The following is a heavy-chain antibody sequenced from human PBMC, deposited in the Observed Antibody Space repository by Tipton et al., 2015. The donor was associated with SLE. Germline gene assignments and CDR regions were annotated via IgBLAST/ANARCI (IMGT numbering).Heavy chain of an antibody. Sequence: GSLRLSCAASGFTFNNYAMSWVRQAPGKGLEWIGEVYHSGSTNYSPSLKSRVTISVDKSKNQFSLNLWSVTAADTAVYYCARAGLGSSSWLNWFDPWGQGTLVTVSS. CDR3: ARAGLGSSSWLNWFDP. V-gene: IGHV4-4*02. CDR1: GFTFNNYAM. D-gene: IGHD6-13*01. CDR2: VYHSGST. J-gene: IGHJ5*02.